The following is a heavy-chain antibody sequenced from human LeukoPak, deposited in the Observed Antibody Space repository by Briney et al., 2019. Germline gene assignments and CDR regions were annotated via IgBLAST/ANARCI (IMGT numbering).Heavy chain of an antibody. CDR3: AKDQSSGSYPRGNEY. CDR2: ISGSGGST. J-gene: IGHJ4*02. CDR1: GFTCNNYA. Sequence: GGSLRLSCAASGFTCNNYARSWVRQAPGKGLEWVSSISGSGGSTYYADSVKGRFTISRDNSNNTLYLQMDSLRAEDTAVYYCAKDQSSGSYPRGNEYWGRGTLVTVSS. D-gene: IGHD1-26*01. V-gene: IGHV3-23*01.